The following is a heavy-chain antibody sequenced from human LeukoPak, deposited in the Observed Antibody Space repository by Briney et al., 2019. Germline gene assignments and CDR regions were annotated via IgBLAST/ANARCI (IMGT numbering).Heavy chain of an antibody. D-gene: IGHD3-22*01. Sequence: SETLSLTCTVSGGSISSYFWSWIRQPPGKGLEWIGEINHSGSTNYNPSLKSRVTISVDTSKNQFSLKLSSVTAADTAVYYCARGRRITMIVVVIHKRSAFDIWGQGTMVTVSS. J-gene: IGHJ3*02. CDR1: GGSISSYF. CDR3: ARGRRITMIVVVIHKRSAFDI. CDR2: INHSGST. V-gene: IGHV4-34*01.